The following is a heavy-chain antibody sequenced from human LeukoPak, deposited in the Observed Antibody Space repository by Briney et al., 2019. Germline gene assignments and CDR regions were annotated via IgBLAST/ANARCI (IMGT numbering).Heavy chain of an antibody. CDR2: IHTSGSF. CDR3: SRDRRTEDYQYSSGYSPEGFDL. V-gene: IGHV4-31*03. J-gene: IGHJ5*02. CDR1: GGSVSSGGYY. Sequence: PSQTLSLTCTVSGGSVSSGGYYWAWLRQHPGKGLEWIGYIHTSGSFLYNLSLNIRVIISVDTSKNQVILKLSSVTAADTAVYYCSRDRRTEDYQYSSGYSPEGFDLWGQGTLVTVSS. D-gene: IGHD3-22*01.